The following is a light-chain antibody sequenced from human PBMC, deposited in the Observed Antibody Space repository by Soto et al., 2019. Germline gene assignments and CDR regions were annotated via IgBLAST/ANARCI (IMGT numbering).Light chain of an antibody. J-gene: IGKJ1*01. CDR1: QSVSSNY. CDR2: DAS. V-gene: IGKV3-20*01. Sequence: IVLTQSPDTLSLSPGERATLSCRASQSVSSNYLAWYQQKLGQAPRLLIYDASRRATGIPDRFSGSGSGTDFTLSISGLEPEDFAVYFCQQYANSRTFGQGTKVDIK. CDR3: QQYANSRT.